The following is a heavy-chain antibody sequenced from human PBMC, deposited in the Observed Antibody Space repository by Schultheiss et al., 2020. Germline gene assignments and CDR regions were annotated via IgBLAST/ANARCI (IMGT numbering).Heavy chain of an antibody. Sequence: ASVKVSCKASGYTFTSYGISWVRQAPGQGLEWMGWISAYNGNTNYAQKLQGRVTMTRDTSISTACMELSRLRSDDTAVYYCASYDYYDSSGYQGVEGWGQGTLVTVSS. CDR3: ASYDYYDSSGYQGVEG. D-gene: IGHD3-22*01. V-gene: IGHV1-18*01. J-gene: IGHJ4*02. CDR1: GYTFTSYG. CDR2: ISAYNGNT.